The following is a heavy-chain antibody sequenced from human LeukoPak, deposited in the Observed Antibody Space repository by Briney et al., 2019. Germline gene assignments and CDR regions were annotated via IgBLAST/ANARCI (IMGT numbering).Heavy chain of an antibody. CDR1: GFTFSDYY. V-gene: IGHV3-11*01. CDR2: ISSSGSTI. CDR3: ARYRLGERNYYYMDV. J-gene: IGHJ6*03. Sequence: GGSLRLSCAAPGFTFSDYYMSWIRQAPGKGLEWVSYISSSGSTIYYADSVKGRFTISRDNAKNSLYLQMNSLRAEDTAVYYCARYRLGERNYYYMDVWGKGTTVIVSS. D-gene: IGHD3-10*01.